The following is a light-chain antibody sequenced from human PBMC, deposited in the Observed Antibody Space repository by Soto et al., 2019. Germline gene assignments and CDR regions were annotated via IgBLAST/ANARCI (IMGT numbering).Light chain of an antibody. CDR3: CSYAGSYTFYV. V-gene: IGLV2-11*01. Sequence: SALTQPLSVSGSPGQSVTISCTGTSSDFGGYNYVSWYQQHPGKAPKLMIYDVSKRPSGVPDRFSGSKSGNTASLTISGPQAEDEADYYCCSYAGSYTFYVFGTGTTVTV. CDR1: SSDFGGYNY. J-gene: IGLJ1*01. CDR2: DVS.